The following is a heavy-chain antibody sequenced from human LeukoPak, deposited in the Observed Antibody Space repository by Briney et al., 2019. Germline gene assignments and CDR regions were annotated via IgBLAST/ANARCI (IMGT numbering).Heavy chain of an antibody. CDR3: ARLPTFYYDSSHYHYDY. D-gene: IGHD3-22*01. CDR2: ISGSGGST. V-gene: IGHV3-23*01. J-gene: IGHJ4*02. CDR1: GFTFSSYA. Sequence: GGSLRLSCAASGFTFSSYAMSWVRQAPGKGLEWVSAISGSGGSTYYADSVKGRFTISRDKAKSTLYLQMNSLRAEDTAVYYCARLPTFYYDSSHYHYDYWGQGTLVTVSS.